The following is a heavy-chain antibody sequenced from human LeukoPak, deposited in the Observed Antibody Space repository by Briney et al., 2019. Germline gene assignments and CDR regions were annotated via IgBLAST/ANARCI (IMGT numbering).Heavy chain of an antibody. CDR2: ICDSGTTQ. J-gene: IGHJ3*02. V-gene: IGHV3-48*03. Sequence: GGSLRLSCAASGFTFSSYDLNWVRQAPGKGLEWVSYICDSGTTQHYAYSVKGRFIICKDNANNSFYLQISSLTGDDTADYYAARDRSKVKSYDDGIDIWGEGAMVIVSS. CDR3: ARDRSKVKSYDDGIDI. CDR1: GFTFSSYD. D-gene: IGHD3-16*01.